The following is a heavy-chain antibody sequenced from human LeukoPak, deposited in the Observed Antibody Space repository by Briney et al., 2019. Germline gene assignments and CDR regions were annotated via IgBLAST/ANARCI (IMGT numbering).Heavy chain of an antibody. V-gene: IGHV1-69*06. CDR1: GYTFTSYA. CDR2: IIPIFGTA. CDR3: ARDSSSWYYDY. D-gene: IGHD6-13*01. Sequence: SVKVSCKASGYTFTSYAMNWVRQAPGQGLEWMGGIIPIFGTANYAQKFQGRVTITADKSTSTAYMELSSLRSEDTAVYYCARDSSSWYYDYWGQGTLVTVSS. J-gene: IGHJ4*02.